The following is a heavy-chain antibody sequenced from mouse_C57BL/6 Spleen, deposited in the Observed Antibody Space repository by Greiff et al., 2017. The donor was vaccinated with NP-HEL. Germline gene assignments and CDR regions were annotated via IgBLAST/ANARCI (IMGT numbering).Heavy chain of an antibody. D-gene: IGHD1-1*01. CDR3: ASGSPPAV. J-gene: IGHJ1*03. Sequence: VQLQQSVAELVRPGASVKLSCTASGFNFKNTYMHWVKQRPEQGLEWIGRIDPANGSTKYAPKFQGKATITADTSSNTAYMQLSSLTSEDTAIYYCASGSPPAVWGTGTTVTVSS. CDR1: GFNFKNTY. CDR2: IDPANGST. V-gene: IGHV14-3*01.